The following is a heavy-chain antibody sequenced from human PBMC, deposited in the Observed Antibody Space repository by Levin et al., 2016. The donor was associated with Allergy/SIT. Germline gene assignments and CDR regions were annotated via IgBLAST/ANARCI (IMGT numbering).Heavy chain of an antibody. CDR1: GGSISGGGYY. CDR2: IYFSGSS. J-gene: IGHJ4*02. Sequence: SETLSLTCSVSGGSISGGGYYWGWIRQPPGKGLEWVGTIYFSGSSYYNSSLQSRLTVSVDTSKNQFSLNLRSVTAADTAVYFCARLSYDSSGFYHYFDSWGQGALVTVSS. CDR3: ARLSYDSSGFYHYFDS. D-gene: IGHD3-22*01. V-gene: IGHV4-39*01.